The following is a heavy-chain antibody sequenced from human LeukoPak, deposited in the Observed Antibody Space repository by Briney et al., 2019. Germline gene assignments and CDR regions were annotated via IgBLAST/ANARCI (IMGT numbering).Heavy chain of an antibody. CDR3: ARIHRRADSSGYYYEDWYFDL. J-gene: IGHJ2*01. CDR2: IYSSGTT. CDR1: GGSISSNY. Sequence: SETLSLTCIVSGGSISSNYWSWIRQPAGKGLEWIGRIYSSGTTTYIPSLKSRVTMPGDTPKNQLSLRLTSVTAADTAVYYCARIHRRADSSGYYYEDWYFDLWGRGTLVTVSS. V-gene: IGHV4-4*07. D-gene: IGHD3-22*01.